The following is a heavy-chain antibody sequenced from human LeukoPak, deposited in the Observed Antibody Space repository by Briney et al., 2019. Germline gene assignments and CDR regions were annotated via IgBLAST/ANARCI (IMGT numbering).Heavy chain of an antibody. V-gene: IGHV4-59*01. CDR1: GGSISSYY. J-gene: IGHJ3*02. D-gene: IGHD3-3*01. CDR3: ARIYYDFWSGYSRGAFDI. Sequence: SETLSLTCTVSGGSISSYYWSWIRQPPGKGLEWIGYIYYSGSTNYNPSLKSRVTISVDTSKNQFSLKLSSVTAADTAVYYCARIYYDFWSGYSRGAFDIWGQGTMVTVSS. CDR2: IYYSGST.